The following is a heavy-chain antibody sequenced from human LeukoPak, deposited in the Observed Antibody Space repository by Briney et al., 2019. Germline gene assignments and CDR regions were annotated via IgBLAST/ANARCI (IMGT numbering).Heavy chain of an antibody. CDR1: GFTFSTYA. V-gene: IGHV3-23*01. D-gene: IGHD6-13*01. CDR2: ISGSGYSA. Sequence: GGSLRLSCAASGFTFSTYAMSWVRQAPGKGLEWVSTISGSGYSAYYADSVKGQLTISRDNSKNTLYLQMNSLRAEDTAVYYCAKHGQLVQYCYYYIDVWGKGTTVTVSS. J-gene: IGHJ6*03. CDR3: AKHGQLVQYCYYYIDV.